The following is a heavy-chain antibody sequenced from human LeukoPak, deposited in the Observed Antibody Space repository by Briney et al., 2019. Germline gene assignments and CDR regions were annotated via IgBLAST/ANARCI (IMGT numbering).Heavy chain of an antibody. CDR2: LNPNSGNA. Sequence: ASVKVSCKASGYIFTTYGIGWVRQATGHGLEWMGWLNPNSGNAGYAQKFQGRVTISRNTSISTAYMELSSLRSDDTAIYYCARRKFLGWFDPWGQGTLVTVSS. D-gene: IGHD7-27*01. CDR3: ARRKFLGWFDP. CDR1: GYIFTTYG. V-gene: IGHV1-8*03. J-gene: IGHJ5*02.